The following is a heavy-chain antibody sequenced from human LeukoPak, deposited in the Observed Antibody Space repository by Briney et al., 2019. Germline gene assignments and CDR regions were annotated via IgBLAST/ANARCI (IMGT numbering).Heavy chain of an antibody. CDR1: GGSFSGYY. D-gene: IGHD6-19*01. Sequence: SETLSLTCAVYGGSFSGYYWTWIRQPPGKGLEWIGEINHSGSTNYNPSLKSRVTMSVDRSKNQFSLKLSSVTAADTAVYYCARAVAGWYYFDYWGQGTLVTVSS. J-gene: IGHJ4*02. V-gene: IGHV4-34*01. CDR2: INHSGST. CDR3: ARAVAGWYYFDY.